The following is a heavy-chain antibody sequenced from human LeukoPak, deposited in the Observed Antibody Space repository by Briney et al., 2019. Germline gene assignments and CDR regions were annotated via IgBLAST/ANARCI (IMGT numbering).Heavy chain of an antibody. D-gene: IGHD1-7*01. Sequence: SETLSLTRTGSGVSISSYYWSWIRQPAGKGLEWIGRIYTSGSTNYNPSLKSRVTMSVDTSKNQFSLNLSSLTAADTAVYYCARGGELSFYWYFDLWGRGTLVTVSS. V-gene: IGHV4-4*07. CDR3: ARGGELSFYWYFDL. CDR2: IYTSGST. CDR1: GVSISSYY. J-gene: IGHJ2*01.